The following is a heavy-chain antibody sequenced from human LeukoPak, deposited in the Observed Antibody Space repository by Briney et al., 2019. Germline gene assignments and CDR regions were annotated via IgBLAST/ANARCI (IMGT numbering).Heavy chain of an antibody. CDR1: GFTFSSYA. D-gene: IGHD3/OR15-3a*01. CDR2: ISGSGGST. CDR3: ARDLPRARTGLDY. J-gene: IGHJ4*02. V-gene: IGHV3-23*01. Sequence: GGSLRLSCAASGFTFSSYAMSWVRQAPGKGLEWVSAISGSGGSTYYADSVKGRFTISRDNSKNTLYLQMNSLRAEDTAVYHCARDLPRARTGLDYWGQGTLVTVSS.